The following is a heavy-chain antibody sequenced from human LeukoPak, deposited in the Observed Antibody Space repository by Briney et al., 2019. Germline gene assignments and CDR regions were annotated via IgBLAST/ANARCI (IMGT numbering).Heavy chain of an antibody. V-gene: IGHV4-39*01. J-gene: IGHJ4*02. D-gene: IGHD2-21*02. CDR3: ARRSPLVVVTAAHYYDY. CDR1: GDSITNSNYF. Sequence: SETLSLTCTVSGDSITNSNYFWGWIRQPPGQGLEWIGEVFYNGSTHYNPSLKSRVIISTDTSKNQFSLTLTAVTASDTAIYYCARRSPLVVVTAAHYYDYRGQGTLVTVSS. CDR2: VFYNGST.